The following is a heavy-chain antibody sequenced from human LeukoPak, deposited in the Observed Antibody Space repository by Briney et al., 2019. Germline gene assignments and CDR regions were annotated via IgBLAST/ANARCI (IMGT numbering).Heavy chain of an antibody. CDR1: GFTFSNYA. V-gene: IGHV3-23*01. CDR2: ISANGDTT. CDR3: VKDFWPARDGGGYYSPFEY. D-gene: IGHD3-22*01. J-gene: IGHJ4*02. Sequence: GGSLRLSCAASGFTFSNYAMNWVRQAPGKGLEWVSGISANGDTTYYVDSVRGRFSISRDNSKNSVFLQMNSLRDADTAVYYCVKDFWPARDGGGYYSPFEYWGEGTLVTVSS.